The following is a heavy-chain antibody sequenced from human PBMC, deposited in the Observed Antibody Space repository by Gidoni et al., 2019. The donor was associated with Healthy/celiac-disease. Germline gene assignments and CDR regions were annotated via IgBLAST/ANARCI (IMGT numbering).Heavy chain of an antibody. J-gene: IGHJ3*02. D-gene: IGHD2-15*01. V-gene: IGHV4-30-2*01. Sequence: QLQLQESGSGLVTPSQTLSLTCAVSGGSISSGGYSWSWIRQPPGKGLEWIGYISHSGSTYYNPSLKSRVTISVDRSKNQFSLKLSSVTAADTAVYYCARGDRISGHAFDIWGQGTMVTVSS. CDR1: GGSISSGGYS. CDR3: ARGDRISGHAFDI. CDR2: ISHSGST.